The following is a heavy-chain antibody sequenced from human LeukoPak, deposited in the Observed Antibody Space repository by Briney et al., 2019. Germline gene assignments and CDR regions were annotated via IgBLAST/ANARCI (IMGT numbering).Heavy chain of an antibody. V-gene: IGHV4-61*01. CDR2: IYYSGST. D-gene: IGHD4-23*01. CDR1: GVSVSSGSYY. Sequence: SETLSLTCTVSGVSVSSGSYYWSWIRQPPGKGLEWIGYIYYSGSTNYNPSLKSRVTISVDTSKNQFSLKLSSVTAADTAVYYCARGGGNSGHDAFDIWGQGTMVTVSS. J-gene: IGHJ3*02. CDR3: ARGGGNSGHDAFDI.